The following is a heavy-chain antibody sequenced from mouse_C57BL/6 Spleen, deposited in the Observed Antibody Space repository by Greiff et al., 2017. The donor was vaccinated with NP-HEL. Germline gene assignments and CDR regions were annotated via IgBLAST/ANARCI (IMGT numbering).Heavy chain of an antibody. CDR3: AKTRGHYYGSSSYAMDY. V-gene: IGHV2-3*01. D-gene: IGHD1-1*01. CDR1: GFSLTSYG. CDR2: IWGDGST. Sequence: QVQLQRSGPGLVAPSQSLSITCTVSGFSLTSYGVSWVRQPPGKGLEWLGVIWGDGSTNYHSALISRLSISKDNSKSQVFLKLNSLQTDDTATYYCAKTRGHYYGSSSYAMDYWGQGTSVTVSS. J-gene: IGHJ4*01.